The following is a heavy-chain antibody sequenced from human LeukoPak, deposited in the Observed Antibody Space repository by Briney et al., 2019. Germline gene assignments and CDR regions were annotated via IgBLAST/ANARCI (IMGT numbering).Heavy chain of an antibody. D-gene: IGHD2-2*01. V-gene: IGHV4-4*02. CDR2: INYSGST. J-gene: IGHJ4*02. Sequence: SETLSLTCAVSGGSISSSNWWSWVRQPPGKGLEWIGYINYSGSTNYNPSLKSRVTISADTSKNQFSLKLSSVTAADTAVYYCAKRYCSSTTCYDDRGAFDYWGQGTLVTVSS. CDR1: GGSISSSNW. CDR3: AKRYCSSTTCYDDRGAFDY.